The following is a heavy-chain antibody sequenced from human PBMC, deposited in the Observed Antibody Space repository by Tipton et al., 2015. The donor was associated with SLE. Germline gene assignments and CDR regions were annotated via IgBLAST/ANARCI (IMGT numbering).Heavy chain of an antibody. V-gene: IGHV3-21*01. CDR2: ISSSSSYI. D-gene: IGHD2-15*01. J-gene: IGHJ4*02. CDR1: GFTFSSYS. Sequence: SLRLSCAASGFTFSSYSMNWVRQAPGKGLEWVSSISSSSSYIYYADSVKGRFTISRDNAKNSLYLQMNSLRAEDTAVYYCARDGGCSGGSCYWRSFDYWGQGTLVTVSS. CDR3: ARDGGCSGGSCYWRSFDY.